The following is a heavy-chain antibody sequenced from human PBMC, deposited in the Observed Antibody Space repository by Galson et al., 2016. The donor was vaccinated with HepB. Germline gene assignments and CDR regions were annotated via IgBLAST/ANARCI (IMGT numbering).Heavy chain of an antibody. CDR3: ARGYCGGDCYSRNMAFDC. D-gene: IGHD2-21*02. Sequence: SLRLSCAASGFTFSTYSMNWVRQAPGKGLEWVSYISGSRTTIYYAGSVKGRFTISRDNAKNSLYLQMNSLRDEDTAVYCCARGYCGGDCYSRNMAFDCWGQETVLTVAS. V-gene: IGHV3-48*02. J-gene: IGHJ4*02. CDR1: GFTFSTYS. CDR2: ISGSRTTI.